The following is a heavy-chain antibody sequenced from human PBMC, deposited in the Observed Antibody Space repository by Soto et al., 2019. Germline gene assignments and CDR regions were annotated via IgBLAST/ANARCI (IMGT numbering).Heavy chain of an antibody. J-gene: IGHJ6*03. Sequence: PSETQSLTCTVSGGSISSSSYYWGWIRQPPGKGLEWIGSIYYSGSTYYNPSLKSRVTISVDTSKNQFSLKLSSVTAADTAVYYCARRSDVAARRTYYMDVWGKGTTVTVSS. CDR2: IYYSGST. CDR1: GGSISSSSYY. D-gene: IGHD6-6*01. V-gene: IGHV4-39*01. CDR3: ARRSDVAARRTYYMDV.